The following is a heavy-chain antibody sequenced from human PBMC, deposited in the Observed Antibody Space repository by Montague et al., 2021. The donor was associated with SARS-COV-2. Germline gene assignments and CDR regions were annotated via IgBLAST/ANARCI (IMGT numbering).Heavy chain of an antibody. D-gene: IGHD3-10*01. V-gene: IGHV2-70*01. Sequence: PALVTPTQTLTLPCTFSGFSLSTSGMCVSWIRQPPGKALEWLAVIDWEXDKSYSTSLKTRLTISKDTSKNPVVLTMTNMDPVDTATYYCARMPDQAWLDYWGQGILVTVSS. CDR1: GFSLSTSGMC. J-gene: IGHJ4*02. CDR3: ARMPDQAWLDY. CDR2: IDWEXDK.